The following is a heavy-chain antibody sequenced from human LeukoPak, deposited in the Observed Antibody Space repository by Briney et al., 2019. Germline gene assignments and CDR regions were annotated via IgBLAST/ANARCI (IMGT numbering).Heavy chain of an antibody. Sequence: ASVKVSCKASGYTFTGYYIHWVRQAPGQGLEWMGWINPNSGGTNYAQKFQGRVTMTRDTSISTAYMELSRLRFDDTAVYYCARDGGVLTAQNRDYWGQGALVTVSS. CDR2: INPNSGGT. D-gene: IGHD3-16*01. J-gene: IGHJ4*02. CDR1: GYTFTGYY. CDR3: ARDGGVLTAQNRDY. V-gene: IGHV1-2*02.